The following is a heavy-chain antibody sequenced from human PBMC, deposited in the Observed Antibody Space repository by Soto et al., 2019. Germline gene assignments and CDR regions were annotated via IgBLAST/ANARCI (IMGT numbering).Heavy chain of an antibody. CDR3: ARGGRGYSSAPRYYFDC. CDR1: GGSFSSNP. J-gene: IGHJ4*02. CDR2: IIPIFATV. Sequence: QVQLVQSGSEVKKPGSSVKVSCKASGGSFSSNPISWVRQAPGQGLEWMAGIIPIFATVHYAQKFQGRVTITADESTRTAYIALTSLSSEVTAVYFCARGGRGYSSAPRYYFDCWGQGPLVTVSS. V-gene: IGHV1-69*01. D-gene: IGHD5-18*01.